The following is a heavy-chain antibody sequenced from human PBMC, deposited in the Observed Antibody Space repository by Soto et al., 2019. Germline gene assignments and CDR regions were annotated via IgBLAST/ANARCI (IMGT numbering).Heavy chain of an antibody. J-gene: IGHJ6*02. CDR2: IKPDGSEQ. CDR1: EFTFDKYY. V-gene: IGHV3-7*01. D-gene: IGHD7-27*01. CDR3: ARGNWDYYYGFDV. Sequence: GGSLRLSCAASEFTFDKYYMTWVRQAPGKGPEWVANIKPDGSEQYYVDSVKGRFTISRDNANNSLYLQMNSLRAEDTAVYFCARGNWDYYYGFDVWGQGTTVTVSS.